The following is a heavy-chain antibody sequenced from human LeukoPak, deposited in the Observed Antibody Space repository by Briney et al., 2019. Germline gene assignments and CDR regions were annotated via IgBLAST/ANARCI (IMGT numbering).Heavy chain of an antibody. CDR3: ARDFWGHIVVVTAIRGPFQH. J-gene: IGHJ1*01. V-gene: IGHV3-30*19. CDR2: IWYDGSNK. Sequence: GGSLRLSCAASGFTFSSYGMHWVRQAPGKGLEWVAVIWYDGSNKYYADSVKGRFTISRDNSKNTLYLQMNSLRAEDTAVYYCARDFWGHIVVVTAIRGPFQHWGQGTLVTVSS. D-gene: IGHD2-21*02. CDR1: GFTFSSYG.